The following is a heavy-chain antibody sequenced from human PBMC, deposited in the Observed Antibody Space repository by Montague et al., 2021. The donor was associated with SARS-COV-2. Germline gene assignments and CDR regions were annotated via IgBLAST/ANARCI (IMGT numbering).Heavy chain of an antibody. D-gene: IGHD3-3*01. CDR1: GFTFGDYA. Sequence: SLRLSCAASGFTFGDYAMHWVRQAPGKGLEWVSGISWNSGSIGYADSVKGRFTISRDNAKNSLYLQMNSLRAEDTALYYCAKDSYYDFWSGYSPGENWFDPWGQETLVTVSS. V-gene: IGHV3-9*01. CDR2: ISWNSGSI. J-gene: IGHJ5*02. CDR3: AKDSYYDFWSGYSPGENWFDP.